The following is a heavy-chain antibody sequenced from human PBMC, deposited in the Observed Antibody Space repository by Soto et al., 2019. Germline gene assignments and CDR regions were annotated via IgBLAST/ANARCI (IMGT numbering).Heavy chain of an antibody. Sequence: QITLKESGPTLVKPTQTLTLTCTFSGFSLNTRGVGVGGSRQPSGKALKGLALIYWDDDKRYSPSLRSRLTITKDTYKNQVVLRMTNMAPVHTATYFCAHMRDDSGVYFAYWGQGTLVTVSS. CDR1: GFSLNTRGVG. CDR2: IYWDDDK. J-gene: IGHJ4*02. V-gene: IGHV2-5*02. CDR3: AHMRDDSGVYFAY. D-gene: IGHD4-17*01.